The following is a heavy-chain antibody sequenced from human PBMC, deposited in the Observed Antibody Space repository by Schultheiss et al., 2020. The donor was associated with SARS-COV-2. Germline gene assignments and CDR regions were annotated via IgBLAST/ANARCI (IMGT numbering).Heavy chain of an antibody. CDR1: GYSISSGYY. Sequence: SETLSLTCAVSGYSISSGYYWGWIQQPPGKGLEWIGEINHSGSTNYNPSLKSRVTMSVDTSKNQFSLKLSSVTAADTAVYYCARSGRGYSYGPAYYYYGMDVWGQGTTVTVSS. J-gene: IGHJ6*02. D-gene: IGHD5-18*01. CDR2: INHSGST. V-gene: IGHV4-38-2*01. CDR3: ARSGRGYSYGPAYYYYGMDV.